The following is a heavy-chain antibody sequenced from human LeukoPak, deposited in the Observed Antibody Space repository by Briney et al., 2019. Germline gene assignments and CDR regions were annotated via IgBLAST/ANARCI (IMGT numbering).Heavy chain of an antibody. J-gene: IGHJ4*02. CDR2: IYYTGST. CDR1: GGSITNYY. D-gene: IGHD4-11*01. V-gene: IGHV4-59*01. Sequence: PSETLSLTCTVSGGSITNYYCTCIRQPPGKGLEWIGFIYYTGSTNYDPSLKSRVTISLDTSKNQFSLKLNSVTAADTAMYFCARAGYSWSTGHSCDYWGQGTLVTVSS. CDR3: ARAGYSWSTGHSCDY.